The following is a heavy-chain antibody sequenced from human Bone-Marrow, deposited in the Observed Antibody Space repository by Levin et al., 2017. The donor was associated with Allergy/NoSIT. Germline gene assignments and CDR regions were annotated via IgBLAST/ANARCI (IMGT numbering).Heavy chain of an antibody. Sequence: GGSLRLSCAASGFTFSSDVMSWVRQAPGKGLEWVSGISESGGSTYYADSVKGRFTISRDNSKNTLYLEMNSLRAEDTAVYYCAKGSYCSAGTCYARLGNWGQGTLVTVSS. J-gene: IGHJ4*02. CDR2: ISESGGST. V-gene: IGHV3-23*01. CDR1: GFTFSSDV. D-gene: IGHD2-15*01. CDR3: AKGSYCSAGTCYARLGN.